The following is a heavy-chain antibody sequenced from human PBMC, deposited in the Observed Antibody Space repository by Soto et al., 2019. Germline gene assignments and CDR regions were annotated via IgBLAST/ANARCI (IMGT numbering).Heavy chain of an antibody. CDR2: INSDGSGT. CDR1: GFTFSSHW. J-gene: IGHJ4*02. CDR3: VDPYFFDY. D-gene: IGHD2-2*03. V-gene: IGHV3-74*01. Sequence: GGSLRLSCAASGFTFSSHWMHWVRQAPGKGLVWVSRINSDGSGTSYADSVKGRFTISRDNAKNTLYLQMYSLRAEDTALYYCVDPYFFDYWGQGTLVTVSS.